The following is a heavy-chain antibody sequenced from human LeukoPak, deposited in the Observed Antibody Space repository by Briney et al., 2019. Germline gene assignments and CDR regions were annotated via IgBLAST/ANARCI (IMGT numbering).Heavy chain of an antibody. CDR1: GYTFTSYG. Sequence: ASVKVSCKASGYTFTSYGISWVRQAPGQGLEWMGWISAYNGNTNYAQKLQGRVTMTTDTSTSTAYMELRSLRSDDTAVYYCARDGYCSSTSCYTDYFDHWGQGTLVTVSS. D-gene: IGHD2-2*02. CDR2: ISAYNGNT. J-gene: IGHJ4*02. V-gene: IGHV1-18*01. CDR3: ARDGYCSSTSCYTDYFDH.